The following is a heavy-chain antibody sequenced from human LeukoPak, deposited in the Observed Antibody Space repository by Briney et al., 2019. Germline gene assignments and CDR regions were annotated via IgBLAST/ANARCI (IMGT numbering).Heavy chain of an antibody. D-gene: IGHD3-22*01. CDR3: TGQAYYYDTSGFNFDY. V-gene: IGHV3-73*01. J-gene: IGHJ4*02. Sequence: GGSLKLSCAASGFTFSGSAMHWVRQASGKGLEWVGRIRSNANSYATAYAASVKGRFTISRGDSKNTAYLQMNSLKTEDTAVYYCTGQAYYYDTSGFNFDYWGQGTLVTVSS. CDR1: GFTFSGSA. CDR2: IRSNANSYAT.